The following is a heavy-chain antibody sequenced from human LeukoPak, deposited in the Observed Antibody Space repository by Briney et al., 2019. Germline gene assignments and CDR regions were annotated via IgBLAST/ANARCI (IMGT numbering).Heavy chain of an antibody. CDR2: ISSNGGST. D-gene: IGHD4-17*01. V-gene: IGHV3-64*01. J-gene: IGHJ4*02. CDR1: GFTFSSYA. CDR3: AISLGDDYGDYYFDY. Sequence: QPGGSLRLSCAASGFTFSSYAMYWVRQAPGKGLEYVSAISSNGGSTYYANSVKGRFTISRDNSKNTLYLQMGSLSAEDMAVYYCAISLGDDYGDYYFDYWGQGTLVTVSS.